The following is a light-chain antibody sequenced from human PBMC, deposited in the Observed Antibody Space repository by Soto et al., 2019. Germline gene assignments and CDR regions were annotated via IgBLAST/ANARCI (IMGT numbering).Light chain of an antibody. CDR2: GAS. Sequence: EVVLTQSPATLSLSPGAGATLSCRASQSVGSNLAWYQQKPGQTPRVLIYGASTRAIGIPARFSGSGFGTEFTLTISRLQSEDFVVSYCQEYSNWPLLSFGGGTKVDIK. CDR3: QEYSNWPLLS. CDR1: QSVGSN. J-gene: IGKJ4*01. V-gene: IGKV3-15*01.